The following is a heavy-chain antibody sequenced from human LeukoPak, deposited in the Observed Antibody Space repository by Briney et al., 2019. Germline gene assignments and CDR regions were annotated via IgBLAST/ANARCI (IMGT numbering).Heavy chain of an antibody. CDR1: GFTFSSYP. J-gene: IGHJ4*02. Sequence: GGSLRLSCAASGFTFSSYPMSSVRQAPGKGLEWVSAISGSGGRTYYADSVKGRFTISRDNSKNTLYLQMNSLRGEDTAVYYCAKDQVASSSSGYYSPLDYWGQGTLVTVSS. CDR3: AKDQVASSSSGYYSPLDY. CDR2: ISGSGGRT. V-gene: IGHV3-23*01. D-gene: IGHD3-22*01.